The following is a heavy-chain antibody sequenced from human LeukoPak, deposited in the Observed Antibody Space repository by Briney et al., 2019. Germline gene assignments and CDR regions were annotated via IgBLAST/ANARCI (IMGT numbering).Heavy chain of an antibody. CDR3: ARGIIAAALDY. CDR1: GGSISSYY. CDR2: MYYSGST. J-gene: IGHJ4*02. Sequence: SETLSLTCTVSGGSISSYYWSWIRQPPGKGLEWIGYMYYSGSTNYNPSLKSRVTISVDTSKNQFSLNLSSVTAADTAVYYCARGIIAAALDYWGQGTLVTVS. D-gene: IGHD6-13*01. V-gene: IGHV4-59*01.